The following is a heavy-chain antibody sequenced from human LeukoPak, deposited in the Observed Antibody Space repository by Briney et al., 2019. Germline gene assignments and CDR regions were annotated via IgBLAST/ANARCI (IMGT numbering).Heavy chain of an antibody. CDR1: GFTFSSYG. CDR3: AKDLKVGLVPYYYYGMDV. CDR2: ISYDGSNK. D-gene: IGHD6-19*01. Sequence: PGRSLRLSCAASGFTFSSYGMHWVRQAPGKGLEWVAVISYDGSNKYYADSVKGRFTISRDNSKNTLYLQMNSLRAEDTAVYYCAKDLKVGLVPYYYYGMDVWGQGTTVTVSS. J-gene: IGHJ6*02. V-gene: IGHV3-30*18.